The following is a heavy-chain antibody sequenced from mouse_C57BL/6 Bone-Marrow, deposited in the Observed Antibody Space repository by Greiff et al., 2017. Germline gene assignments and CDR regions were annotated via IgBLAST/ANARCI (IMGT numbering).Heavy chain of an antibody. V-gene: IGHV2-2*01. D-gene: IGHD2-1*01. CDR3: ASLMVKRAMDY. Sequence: QVQLKESGPGLVQPSQSLSITCTVSGFSLTSYGVHWVRQSPGKGLEWLGVIWSGGSTDYNAAFISRLSSSKDNSKSQVFFKMNSLQSDDTAIDYCASLMVKRAMDYWGQGTSVTVSS. CDR2: IWSGGST. J-gene: IGHJ4*01. CDR1: GFSLTSYG.